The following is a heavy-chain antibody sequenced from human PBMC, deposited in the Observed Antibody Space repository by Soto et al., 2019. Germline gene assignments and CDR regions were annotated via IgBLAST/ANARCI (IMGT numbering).Heavy chain of an antibody. D-gene: IGHD6-13*01. CDR1: GYTFTGYY. CDR2: INPNSGGT. V-gene: IGHV1-2*04. Sequence: GASVKVSCKASGYTFTGYYMHWVRQAPGQGLEWMGWINPNSGGTNYAQKFQGWVTMTRDTSISTAYMELSRLRSDDTAVYYCARDGIAAAGTNFDYWGQGTLVTVSS. CDR3: ARDGIAAAGTNFDY. J-gene: IGHJ4*02.